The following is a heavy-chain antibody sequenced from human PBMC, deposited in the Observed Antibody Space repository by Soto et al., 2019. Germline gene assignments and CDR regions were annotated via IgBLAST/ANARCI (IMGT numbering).Heavy chain of an antibody. CDR1: GFTFSSYA. Sequence: EVQLVESGGGLVQPGGSLRLSCAASGFTFSSYAMHWVRQAPGKGLEYVSGISRNGGSTYYANSVKGRFTISRDNSKSTLYIQVGSLRAEDMAVYYCARSGLPVDYWCQRTLVTVSA. V-gene: IGHV3-64*01. D-gene: IGHD2-21*02. CDR3: ARSGLPVDY. J-gene: IGHJ4*02. CDR2: ISRNGGST.